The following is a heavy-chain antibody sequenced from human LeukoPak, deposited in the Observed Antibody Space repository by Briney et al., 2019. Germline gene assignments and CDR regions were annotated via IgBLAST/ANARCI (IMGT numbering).Heavy chain of an antibody. V-gene: IGHV4-39*01. Sequence: SETLSLTCTVSGGSISSSSYYWGWIRQPPGKGLEWIGSIYYSGSTYYNPSLKSRVTISVDTSKNQFSLRLSSVTAADTAVYYCARQPFSTYYYDSSGYYLGGYFDYWGQGALVTVSS. CDR3: ARQPFSTYYYDSSGYYLGGYFDY. CDR2: IYYSGST. D-gene: IGHD3-22*01. CDR1: GGSISSSSYY. J-gene: IGHJ4*02.